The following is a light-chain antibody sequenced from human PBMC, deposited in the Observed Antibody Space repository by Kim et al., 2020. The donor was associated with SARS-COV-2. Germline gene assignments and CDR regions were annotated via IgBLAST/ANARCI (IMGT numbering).Light chain of an antibody. CDR1: SGHSTYA. Sequence: QLVLTQSPSASASPGTSVKLTCTLSSGHSTYAIAWHQQQPEKGPRYLMKVNSDGSHSKGDGIPDRFSGSSSGAERYLTISSLQSEDEADYYCQTWVTGIRVFGGGTQLAVL. CDR3: QTWVTGIRV. V-gene: IGLV4-69*01. J-gene: IGLJ3*02. CDR2: VNSDGSH.